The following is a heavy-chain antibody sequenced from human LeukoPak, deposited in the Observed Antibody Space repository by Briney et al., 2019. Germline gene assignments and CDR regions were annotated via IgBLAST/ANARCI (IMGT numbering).Heavy chain of an antibody. D-gene: IGHD1-26*01. J-gene: IGHJ4*02. Sequence: SETLSLTCAVYGGSFSGYYWSWIRQPPGTGLEWIGEINHSGSTNYNPSLKSRVTISVDTSKNQFSLKLSSVTAADTAVYYCARGIVGATDFDYWGQGTLVTVSS. V-gene: IGHV4-34*01. CDR2: INHSGST. CDR1: GGSFSGYY. CDR3: ARGIVGATDFDY.